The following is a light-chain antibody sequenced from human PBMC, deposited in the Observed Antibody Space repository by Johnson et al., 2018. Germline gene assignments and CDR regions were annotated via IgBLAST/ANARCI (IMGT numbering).Light chain of an antibody. V-gene: IGLV1-51*02. Sequence: QSVLTQPPSVSAPPGQKVTISCSGSSSNIGNNYVSWYQQLPGTAPKLLIYENNKRPSGIPDRFSGSKSGTSATLGITGLQTGDEADYYCGTWDSSLSAGNVFGTGTKVTFL. J-gene: IGLJ1*01. CDR3: GTWDSSLSAGNV. CDR1: SSNIGNNY. CDR2: ENN.